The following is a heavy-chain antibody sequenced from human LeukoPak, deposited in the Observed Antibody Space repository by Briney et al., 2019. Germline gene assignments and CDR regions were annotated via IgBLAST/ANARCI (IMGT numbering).Heavy chain of an antibody. D-gene: IGHD3-10*01. J-gene: IGHJ4*02. CDR2: INPSGGST. CDR3: ARDSDYYGSGSYLFDY. CDR1: GYTFTSHY. V-gene: IGHV1-46*01. Sequence: ASVTVSCKASGYTFTSHYMHWVRHAPGQGLEWMGLINPSGGSTIYAQKFQGRVTMTRDTSTSTVYMELSSLRSEDTAVYYCARDSDYYGSGSYLFDYWGQGALVTVSS.